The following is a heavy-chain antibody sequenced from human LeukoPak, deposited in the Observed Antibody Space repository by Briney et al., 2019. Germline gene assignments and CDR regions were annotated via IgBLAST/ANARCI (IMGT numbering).Heavy chain of an antibody. CDR3: VRVTSGRLGFDY. J-gene: IGHJ4*02. CDR2: SSPIDGKP. V-gene: IGHV1-8*01. Sequence: GASVKVSCKASGYTFTKYDINWVRQAPGQGLEWMGWSSPIDGKPGYARKFQGRVTMTSDTSTGTVYMEMSSLTSEDTAVYYCVRVTSGRLGFDYWGQGTQVTVSS. D-gene: IGHD6-19*01. CDR1: GYTFTKYD.